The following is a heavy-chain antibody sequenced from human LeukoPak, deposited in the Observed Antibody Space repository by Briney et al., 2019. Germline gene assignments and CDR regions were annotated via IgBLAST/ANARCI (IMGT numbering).Heavy chain of an antibody. J-gene: IGHJ6*03. Sequence: ASVKVSCKASGYTFTSYDISWVRQAPGQGLEWMGWISTYNGNANYAQKVQGRVTMTTDTSTSTAYMELSSLRSEDTAVYYCAGSTVTTSAPEAYYMDVWGKGTTVTVSS. CDR2: ISTYNGNA. V-gene: IGHV1-18*01. D-gene: IGHD4-17*01. CDR3: AGSTVTTSAPEAYYMDV. CDR1: GYTFTSYD.